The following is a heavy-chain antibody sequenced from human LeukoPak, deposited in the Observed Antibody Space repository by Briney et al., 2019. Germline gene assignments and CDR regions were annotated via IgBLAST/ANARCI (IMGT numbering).Heavy chain of an antibody. CDR2: ISSSGSTI. Sequence: PGGSLRLSCAASGFTFSSYEMNWVRQAPGKVLEWVSYISSSGSTIYYADSVKGRFTISRDNAKNSLYLQMNTLRAGDTAFYYCARVPKGSHVVVPATLGASWYFDLWGRGTLVTVSS. J-gene: IGHJ2*01. D-gene: IGHD2-2*01. V-gene: IGHV3-48*03. CDR3: ARVPKGSHVVVPATLGASWYFDL. CDR1: GFTFSSYE.